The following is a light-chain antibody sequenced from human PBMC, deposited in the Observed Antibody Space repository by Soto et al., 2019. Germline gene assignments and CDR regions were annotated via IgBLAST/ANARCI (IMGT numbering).Light chain of an antibody. CDR2: SNN. Sequence: QSVLTQPPSASGTPGQRVTISCSGSSSNIGSNTVNWYQQLPGTAPKLLIYSNNQRPSGVPDRFSGSMSGTSASLAISGRQSEDEADYYCAALDEILNAVVFGGVTKLTVL. V-gene: IGLV1-44*01. CDR3: AALDEILNAVV. J-gene: IGLJ2*01. CDR1: SSNIGSNT.